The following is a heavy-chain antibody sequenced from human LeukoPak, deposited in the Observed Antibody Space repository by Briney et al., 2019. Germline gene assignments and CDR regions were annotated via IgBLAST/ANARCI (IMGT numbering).Heavy chain of an antibody. D-gene: IGHD1-26*01. CDR1: GYTFTSYG. CDR3: ARVGGSYYYYYYMDV. Sequence: ASVKVSCKASGYTFTSYGISWVRQAPGQGLEWMGWIGAYNGNTNYAQKLQGRVTMTTDTSASTAYMELRSLRSDDTAVYYCARVGGSYYYYYYMDVWGKGTTVTISS. CDR2: IGAYNGNT. V-gene: IGHV1-18*01. J-gene: IGHJ6*03.